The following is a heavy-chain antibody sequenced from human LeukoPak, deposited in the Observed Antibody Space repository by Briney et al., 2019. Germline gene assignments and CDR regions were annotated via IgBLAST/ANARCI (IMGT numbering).Heavy chain of an antibody. J-gene: IGHJ5*02. V-gene: IGHV4-39*07. D-gene: IGHD2-21*02. CDR1: GGSITSSSYY. CDR3: ARTPTVVVTALGWFDP. CDR2: ICYSGST. Sequence: PSETLSLTCTVSGGSITSSSYYWGWIRQPPGKGLEWVGSICYSGSTYYNPSLKSRVTISVDTSKNQFSLKLNSVTAADTAVYYCARTPTVVVTALGWFDPWGQGILVTVSS.